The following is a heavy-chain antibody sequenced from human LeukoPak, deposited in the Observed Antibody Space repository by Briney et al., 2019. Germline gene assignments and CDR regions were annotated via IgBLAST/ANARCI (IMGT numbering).Heavy chain of an antibody. CDR3: ARPGTYYYDSSGYYDY. CDR1: GYTFTGYY. CDR2: INPNSGGT. Sequence: ASVKVSCKASGYTFTGYYMHWVRQAPGQGLEWMGWINPNSGGTNYAQKFQGRVTMTRDTSISTAYMELSRLRSDDTAVYYCARPGTYYYDSSGYYDYWGQGTLVTVSS. D-gene: IGHD3-22*01. V-gene: IGHV1-2*02. J-gene: IGHJ4*02.